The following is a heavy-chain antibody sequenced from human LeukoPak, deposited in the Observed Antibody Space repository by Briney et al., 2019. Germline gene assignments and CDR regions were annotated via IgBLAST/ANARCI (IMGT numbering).Heavy chain of an antibody. Sequence: GGSLRLSCSVSGFTFSTYVMHWVRQAPGKGLEWVSIIHIGVTTHYADSVKGRFTISRDNFKNTLYLQMNRLRVEDTAVYYCARERGRDWGQGTLVTVSS. J-gene: IGHJ4*02. CDR2: IHIGVTT. CDR1: GFTFSTYV. CDR3: ARERGRD. V-gene: IGHV3-53*01. D-gene: IGHD1-1*01.